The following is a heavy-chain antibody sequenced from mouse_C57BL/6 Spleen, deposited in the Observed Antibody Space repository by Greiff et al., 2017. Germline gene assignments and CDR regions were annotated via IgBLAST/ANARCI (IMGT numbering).Heavy chain of an antibody. J-gene: IGHJ3*01. CDR3: ARSGYYAWFAY. CDR2: IDPSDSYT. V-gene: IGHV1-69*01. CDR1: GYTFPSYW. Sequence: QVQLQQPGAELVMPGASVKLSCKASGYTFPSYWLHWVKQRPGQGLEWIGEIDPSDSYTNYNRKFKGKSTLTVDKSSSPAYMQLSGLTSENSAVYYCARSGYYAWFAYWGQGTLVTVSA. D-gene: IGHD2-3*01.